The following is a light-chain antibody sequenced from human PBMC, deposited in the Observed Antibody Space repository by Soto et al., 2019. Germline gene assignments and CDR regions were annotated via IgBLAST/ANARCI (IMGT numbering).Light chain of an antibody. CDR2: GAS. Sequence: EIVLTQSPGTLSLSPGERATLSCRASQSISSSYLAWYQQKPGQAPRLLIYGASSRATGIPDRFSGSGSGTEFTLTISRLEPEDFAVYYWQQYGSSPFTFGPGTKVDIK. CDR1: QSISSSY. CDR3: QQYGSSPFT. V-gene: IGKV3-20*01. J-gene: IGKJ3*01.